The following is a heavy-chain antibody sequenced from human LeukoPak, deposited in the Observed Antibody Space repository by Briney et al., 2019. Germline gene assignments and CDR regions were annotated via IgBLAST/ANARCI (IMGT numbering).Heavy chain of an antibody. CDR2: ISYDGSNK. V-gene: IGHV3-30*03. CDR3: ARIRDDYNPLDY. Sequence: GGSLRLSCAASGFTFSSYGMHWVRQAPGKGLEWVAVISYDGSNKYYADSVKGRFTISRDNSKNTLYLQMNSLRAEDTAVYYCARIRDDYNPLDYWGQGTLATVSS. D-gene: IGHD5-24*01. CDR1: GFTFSSYG. J-gene: IGHJ4*02.